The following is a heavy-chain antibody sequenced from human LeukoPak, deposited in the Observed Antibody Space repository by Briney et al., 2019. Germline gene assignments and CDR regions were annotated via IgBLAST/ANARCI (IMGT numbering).Heavy chain of an antibody. CDR1: GFTFSSYW. D-gene: IGHD2-15*01. CDR3: ARDDCSGGSCYGERYYYYYYMDV. CDR2: IKSDGSS. V-gene: IGHV3-74*01. J-gene: IGHJ6*03. Sequence: GGSLRLSCAASGFTFSSYWMHWVRQAPGKGLVWVSRIKSDGSSIYADSVKGRFTISRDNSKNTLYLQMNSLRAEDTAVYYCARDDCSGGSCYGERYYYYYYMDVWGKGTTVTVSS.